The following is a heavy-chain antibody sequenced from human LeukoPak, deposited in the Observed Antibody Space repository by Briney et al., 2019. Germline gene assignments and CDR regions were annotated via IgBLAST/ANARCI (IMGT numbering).Heavy chain of an antibody. CDR1: GFTFSSYW. CDR2: INTDGSST. J-gene: IGHJ4*02. V-gene: IGHV3-74*01. CDR3: AKTRYFDWPSEY. Sequence: GGSLRLSCAASGFTFSSYWMHWVRQAPGKGLVWVSRINTDGSSTSYADSVKGRFTISRDNAKNTLYLQMNSLRPEDTAVYYCAKTRYFDWPSEYWGQGTLVTVSS. D-gene: IGHD3-9*01.